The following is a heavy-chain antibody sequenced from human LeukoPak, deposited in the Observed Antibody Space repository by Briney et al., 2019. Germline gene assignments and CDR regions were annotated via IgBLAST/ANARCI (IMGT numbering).Heavy chain of an antibody. CDR3: ARYGVPYYYYYMDV. Sequence: SETLSLTCTVSGRSISGYYWSWIRQPPGKGLPWIGYISYSGRTNYNPSLKSRVTISVDTSKKQISLNLSSVTAADTATYYCARYGVPYYYYYMDVWGKGTTVTVFS. CDR2: ISYSGRT. D-gene: IGHD4-17*01. J-gene: IGHJ6*03. CDR1: GRSISGYY. V-gene: IGHV4-59*01.